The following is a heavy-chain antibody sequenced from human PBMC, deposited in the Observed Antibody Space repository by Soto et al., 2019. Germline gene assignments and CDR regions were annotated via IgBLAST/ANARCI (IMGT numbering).Heavy chain of an antibody. CDR2: IWYDGSNK. CDR1: GGTFNTYG. CDR3: ARADCTGAYCYSWPFNYGVDV. V-gene: IGHV3-33*08. J-gene: IGHJ6*02. D-gene: IGHD2-15*01. Sequence: GGSLRLSCTTSGGTFNTYGMHWVRQAPGKGLEWVAIIWYDGSNKYYADSVKGRFTISRDNSKNTLYLQMNSLRAEDSALYYCARADCTGAYCYSWPFNYGVDVWGQGTTVTVSS.